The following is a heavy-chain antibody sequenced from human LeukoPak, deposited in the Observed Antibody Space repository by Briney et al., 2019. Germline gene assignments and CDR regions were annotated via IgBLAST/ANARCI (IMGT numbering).Heavy chain of an antibody. V-gene: IGHV3-23*01. Sequence: GGTLRLSCAASGITFSSYGMSWVRQAPGKGLEWVSSISSTGGTTYYADSVKGRFTISRDNSKNTLYLQMNSLRAEDTAVYYCAKDPPVLRYFDWFLSRGSYFDYWGKGTLVTVSS. CDR1: GITFSSYG. CDR3: AKDPPVLRYFDWFLSRGSYFDY. D-gene: IGHD3-9*01. CDR2: ISSTGGTT. J-gene: IGHJ4*02.